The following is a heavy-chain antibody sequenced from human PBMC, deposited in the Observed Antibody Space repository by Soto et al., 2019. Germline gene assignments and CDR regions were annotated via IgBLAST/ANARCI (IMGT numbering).Heavy chain of an antibody. CDR1: GFTFSSYA. D-gene: IGHD2-21*01. J-gene: IGHJ4*02. Sequence: HPGGSLRLSCAASGFTFSSYAMSWVRQAPGKGLEWVSAISGSGGSTYYADSVKGRFTISRDNSKNTLYLQMNSLRAEDTAVYYCAKVIRVISRYYFDYWGQGTLVTVSS. CDR3: AKVIRVISRYYFDY. V-gene: IGHV3-23*01. CDR2: ISGSGGST.